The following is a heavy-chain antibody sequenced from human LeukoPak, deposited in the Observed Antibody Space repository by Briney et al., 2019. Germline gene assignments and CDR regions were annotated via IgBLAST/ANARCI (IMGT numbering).Heavy chain of an antibody. Sequence: ASVKVPCKASGYTFTSYDINWVRQATGQGLEWMGWMNPNSGNTGYAQKFQGRVTMTRNTSISTAYMELSSPRSEDTAVYYCARIGLRGVIISRPLDYWGQGTLVTVSS. D-gene: IGHD3-16*02. CDR1: GYTFTSYD. CDR3: ARIGLRGVIISRPLDY. J-gene: IGHJ4*02. CDR2: MNPNSGNT. V-gene: IGHV1-8*01.